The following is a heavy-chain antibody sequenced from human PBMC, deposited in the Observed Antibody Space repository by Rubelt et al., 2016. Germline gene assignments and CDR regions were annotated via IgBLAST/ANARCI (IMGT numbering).Heavy chain of an antibody. D-gene: IGHD5-18*01. V-gene: IGHV3-48*01. CDR3: AKDSGARGYSYGRDAFDI. J-gene: IGHJ3*02. CDR2: ISSSSSTI. Sequence: GRQAPGKGLEWVSYISSSSSTIYYADSVKGRFTISRDNSKNTLYLQMNSLRAEDTAVYYCAKDSGARGYSYGRDAFDIWGQGTMVTVSS.